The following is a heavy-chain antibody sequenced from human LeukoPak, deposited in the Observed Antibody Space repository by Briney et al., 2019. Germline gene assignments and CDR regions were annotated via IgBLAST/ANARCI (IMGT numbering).Heavy chain of an antibody. CDR3: ARVPIVVVPAAFYYYMDV. D-gene: IGHD2-2*01. Sequence: ASVTVSCTASGYTFTSYGISWVRQAPGQGLEWMGWISAYNGNTNYAQKLQGRVTMTTDTSTSTAYMELRSLRSDDTAVYYCARVPIVVVPAAFYYYMDVWGKGTTVTVSS. V-gene: IGHV1-18*01. J-gene: IGHJ6*03. CDR2: ISAYNGNT. CDR1: GYTFTSYG.